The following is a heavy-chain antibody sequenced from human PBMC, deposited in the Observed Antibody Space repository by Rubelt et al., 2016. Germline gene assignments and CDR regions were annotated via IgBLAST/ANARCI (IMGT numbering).Heavy chain of an antibody. D-gene: IGHD6-19*01. CDR3: ARAQYSSGWTG. J-gene: IGHJ2*01. CDR1: GFTFSSYS. V-gene: IGHV3-48*04. CDR2: ISSSSSTI. Sequence: EVQLVESGGGLVQPGGSLRLSCAASGFTFSSYSMNWVRQAPGKGLEWVSYISSSSSTIYYADSVKGRFTISRDNAKNSLYLQMNSQRAEDTACYYFARAQYSSGWTGWGHGTLVTVSS.